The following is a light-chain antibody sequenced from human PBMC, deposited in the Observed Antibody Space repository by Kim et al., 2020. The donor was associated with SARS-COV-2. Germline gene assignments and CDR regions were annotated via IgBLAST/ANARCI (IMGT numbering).Light chain of an antibody. V-gene: IGKV3-20*01. CDR1: QRVASSY. J-gene: IGKJ3*01. Sequence: SPGDRATLSCRASQRVASSYVAWYQQKPGQAPKLLIYATSTRATGIPDRFSGSGSGTDFNLTINRLEAEDFAVFYCQQYATPPTTFGPGTKVDIK. CDR2: ATS. CDR3: QQYATPPTT.